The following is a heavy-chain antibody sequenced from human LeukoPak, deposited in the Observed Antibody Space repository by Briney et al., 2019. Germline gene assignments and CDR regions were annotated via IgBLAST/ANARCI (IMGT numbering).Heavy chain of an antibody. CDR2: IYTSGST. J-gene: IGHJ4*02. D-gene: IGHD6-13*01. V-gene: IGHV4-4*07. CDR3: ARVGLSSSSRSLYYFDY. CDR1: GGSISGYY. Sequence: SETLSLTCTVSGGSISGYYWSWIRQPAGKGLEWIGRIYTSGSTNYNPSLKSRVTMSVDTSKNQFSLKLSSVTAADTAVYYCARVGLSSSSRSLYYFDYWGQGTLVTVSS.